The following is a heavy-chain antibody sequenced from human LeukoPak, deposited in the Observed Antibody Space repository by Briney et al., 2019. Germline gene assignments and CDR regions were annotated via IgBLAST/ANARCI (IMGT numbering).Heavy chain of an antibody. CDR3: ARAPNYGGKPFDY. CDR2: ISYDGSNK. Sequence: GRSLRLSCAASGFTFSSYGVHWVRQAPGKGLEWVAVISYDGSNKYYADSVKGRFTVSRDNSKNTLYLQMNSLRAEDTAVYYCARAPNYGGKPFDYWGQGTLVTVSS. V-gene: IGHV3-30*03. J-gene: IGHJ4*02. D-gene: IGHD4-23*01. CDR1: GFTFSSYG.